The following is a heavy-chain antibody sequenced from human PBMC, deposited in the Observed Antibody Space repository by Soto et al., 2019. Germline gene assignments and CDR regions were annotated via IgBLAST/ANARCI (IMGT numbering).Heavy chain of an antibody. Sequence: SETLSLTCAVYGGSFSGYYLSWIRQPPGKGLEWIGEINHSGSTNYNPSLKSRVTISVDTSKNQFSLKLSSVTAADTAVYYCARGYCSGGSCFSYYGMDVWGQGTTVTVSS. D-gene: IGHD2-15*01. J-gene: IGHJ6*02. CDR2: INHSGST. V-gene: IGHV4-34*01. CDR1: GGSFSGYY. CDR3: ARGYCSGGSCFSYYGMDV.